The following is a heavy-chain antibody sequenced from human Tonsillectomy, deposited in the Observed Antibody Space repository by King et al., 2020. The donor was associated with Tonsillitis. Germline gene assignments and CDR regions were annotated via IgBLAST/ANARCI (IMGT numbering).Heavy chain of an antibody. CDR3: AKGSYYYDSSGYYDPLFFDY. CDR2: VSWDCDTT. D-gene: IGHD3-22*01. Sequence: VQLVESGGVVVQPGGSLRLSCAASGFTLDDYTMHLVRQVLGKGLEWVSLVSWDCDTTYYADSVKGRFTISRDNSKNSLSLQMNSLRTEDTALYYCAKGSYYYDSSGYYDPLFFDYWGQGTLVTVSS. V-gene: IGHV3-43*01. J-gene: IGHJ4*02. CDR1: GFTLDDYT.